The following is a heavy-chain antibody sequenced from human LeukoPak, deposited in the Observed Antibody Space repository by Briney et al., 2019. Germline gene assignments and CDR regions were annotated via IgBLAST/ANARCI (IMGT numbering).Heavy chain of an antibody. V-gene: IGHV4-38-2*02. CDR3: ARGIQLWLNWFDP. Sequence: SETLSLTCSVSGYSISSGYYWDWIRQPPGKGLEWIASIYHSGKSYYNPSLESRVTISVDTSKNQFSLKLSSVTAADTAVYYCARGIQLWLNWFDPWGQGTLVTVSS. D-gene: IGHD5-18*01. CDR1: GYSISSGYY. CDR2: IYHSGKS. J-gene: IGHJ5*02.